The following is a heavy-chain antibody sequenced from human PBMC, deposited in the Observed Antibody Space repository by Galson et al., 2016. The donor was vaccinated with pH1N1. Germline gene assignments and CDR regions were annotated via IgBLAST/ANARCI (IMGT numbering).Heavy chain of an antibody. D-gene: IGHD3-10*01. CDR1: GFTFSSYC. Sequence: SLRLSCAASGFTFSSYCMHWVRQAPGKGLEWVANIKEDGSEKYYVDSVKGRFTISRDNAKNSLYLQMNSLRAEDTAVYYCARAIGSSAPYWGQGALVTVSS. CDR3: ARAIGSSAPY. V-gene: IGHV3-7*04. J-gene: IGHJ4*02. CDR2: IKEDGSEK.